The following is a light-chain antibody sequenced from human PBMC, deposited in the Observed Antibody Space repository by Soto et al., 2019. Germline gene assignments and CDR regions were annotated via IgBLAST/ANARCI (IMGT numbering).Light chain of an antibody. V-gene: IGKV1-5*03. CDR2: KAS. CDR1: QSISSW. CDR3: QQYNDNWT. Sequence: IHLSESPSTLSASVGDRVTITCRASQSISSWLAWYQQKPGQAPKLLIYKASTLQSGVPSRFSGSGSGTEFTLAISSLQPDDSATYYCQQYNDNWTFGQGTKV. J-gene: IGKJ1*01.